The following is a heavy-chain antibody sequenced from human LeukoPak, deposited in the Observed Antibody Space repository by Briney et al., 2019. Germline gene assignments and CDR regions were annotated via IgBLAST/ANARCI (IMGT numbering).Heavy chain of an antibody. J-gene: IGHJ4*02. CDR2: INAGNGNT. D-gene: IGHD4-23*01. CDR3: ARIIQDYGGNSRTFDH. Sequence: ASVKVSCKASGYTFTSYAMHWVRQAPGQRLEWMGWINAGNGNTKYSQKFQGRVTITRDTSASTAYMEPSSLRSEDTAVYYCARIIQDYGGNSRTFDHWGQGTLVTVSS. V-gene: IGHV1-3*01. CDR1: GYTFTSYA.